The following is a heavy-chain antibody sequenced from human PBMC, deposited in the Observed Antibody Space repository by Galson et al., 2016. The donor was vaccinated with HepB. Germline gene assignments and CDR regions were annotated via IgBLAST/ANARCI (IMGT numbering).Heavy chain of an antibody. CDR2: ISYDGSEK. CDR1: GFSFRWHS. Sequence: SLRLSCAASGFSFRWHSMYWVRQASGKGLEWVAVISYDGSEKHYGDAVKGRFIISRDNFKNTVSLQMNSLRVEDTAVYFCTREGGAAGADSSKGMDVWGQGTTVIVSS. V-gene: IGHV3-30*03. J-gene: IGHJ6*02. D-gene: IGHD6-13*01. CDR3: TREGGAAGADSSKGMDV.